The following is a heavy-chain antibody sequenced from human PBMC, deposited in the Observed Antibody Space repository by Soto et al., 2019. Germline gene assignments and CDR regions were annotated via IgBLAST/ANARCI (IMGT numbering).Heavy chain of an antibody. CDR2: IYYSGST. CDR1: GGSISSGDYY. Sequence: QVQLQESGPGLVKPSQTLSLTCTVSGGSISSGDYYWSWIRQPPGKGLEWIGYIYYSGSTYYNPYLKRRVTISVDTSKNQFSLKLSSVTAADTAVYYCARGYWSSVTGYYCDYWGQGTLVTVSS. V-gene: IGHV4-30-4*01. D-gene: IGHD2-15*01. J-gene: IGHJ4*02. CDR3: ARGYWSSVTGYYCDY.